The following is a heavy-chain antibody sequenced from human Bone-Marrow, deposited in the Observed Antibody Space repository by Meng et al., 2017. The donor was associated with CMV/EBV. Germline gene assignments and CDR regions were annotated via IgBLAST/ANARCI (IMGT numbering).Heavy chain of an antibody. V-gene: IGHV4-39*07. CDR1: ISSSSYY. CDR3: ARGRVAQLGGVVEYNWFDP. J-gene: IGHJ5*02. Sequence: ISSSSYYWGWIRQPPGKGLEWIGSIYYSGSTYYNPSLKSRVTISVDTSKNQFSLKLSSVTAADTAVYYCARGRVAQLGGVVEYNWFDPWGQGTLVTVSS. CDR2: IYYSGST. D-gene: IGHD2-15*01.